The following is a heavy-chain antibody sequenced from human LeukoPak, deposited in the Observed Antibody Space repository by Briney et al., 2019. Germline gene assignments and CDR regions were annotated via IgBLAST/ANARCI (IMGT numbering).Heavy chain of an antibody. CDR1: GGTFSSYA. CDR2: IIPIFGTA. J-gene: IGHJ5*02. CDR3: ARVAVTTGGFDP. V-gene: IGHV1-69*01. Sequence: GASVKVSCKASGGTFSSYAISWVRQAPGQGLEWMGGIIPIFGTANYAQKFQGRVTITADESTSTAYMELSSLRSEDTAVYYCARVAVTTGGFDPWGQGTLVTVSS. D-gene: IGHD4-17*01.